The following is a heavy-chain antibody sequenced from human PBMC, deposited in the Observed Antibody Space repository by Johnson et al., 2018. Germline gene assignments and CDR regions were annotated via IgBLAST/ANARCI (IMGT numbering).Heavy chain of an antibody. D-gene: IGHD6-6*01. CDR3: ARGGYSSSSFYYYYYYMDV. J-gene: IGHJ6*03. CDR1: GGSFSGYY. Sequence: QVQLQQWGAGLLKPSETXSLTCAVYGGSFSGYYWSWIRQPAGKGLEWIGRIYSSGSTNYNPSLKSRVTMSVDTSENQFSLKTSSVTAADTAVYYCARGGYSSSSFYYYYYYMDVWGIGTTVTVSS. V-gene: IGHV4-59*10. CDR2: IYSSGST.